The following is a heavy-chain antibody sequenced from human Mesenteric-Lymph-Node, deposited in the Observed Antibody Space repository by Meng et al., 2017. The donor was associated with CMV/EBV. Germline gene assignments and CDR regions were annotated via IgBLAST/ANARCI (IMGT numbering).Heavy chain of an antibody. CDR3: ARVGATTTCLDY. V-gene: IGHV4-4*02. Sequence: TCAVCGDSSSRSSWWGWGSQAPGKGLEWTGEICHSGTTNYNPSLKSRVTISVDKSKSQFSLKLSSVTAADTAVYYCARVGATTTCLDYWGQGTLVTVSS. D-gene: IGHD1-26*01. CDR1: GDSSSRSSW. J-gene: IGHJ4*02. CDR2: ICHSGTT.